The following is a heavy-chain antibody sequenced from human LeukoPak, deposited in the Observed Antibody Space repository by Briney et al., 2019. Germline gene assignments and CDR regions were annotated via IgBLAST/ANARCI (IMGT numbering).Heavy chain of an antibody. D-gene: IGHD1-7*01. CDR3: ARDGVNYEAIFDY. CDR2: INPNSGGT. CDR1: GYTFTSYG. J-gene: IGHJ4*02. Sequence: ASVKVSCKASGYTFTSYGISWVRQAPGQGLEWMGWINPNSGGTYYAQKFQGRVTMTSDTSISTAYMELSRLRSDDTAVYYCARDGVNYEAIFDYWGQGTLVTVSS. V-gene: IGHV1-2*02.